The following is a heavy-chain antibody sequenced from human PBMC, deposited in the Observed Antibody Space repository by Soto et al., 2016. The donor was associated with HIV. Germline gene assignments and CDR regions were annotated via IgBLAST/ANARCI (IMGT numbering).Heavy chain of an antibody. J-gene: IGHJ3*02. CDR2: INSDGSNR. CDR3: ARTFVGRGQPFDI. D-gene: IGHD3-10*01. Sequence: EVQLVESGGDLVQPGGSLRLSCTVSGFIFSNYWMYWVRQAPGKGLVWVSRINSDGSNRRIADSMEGRFTISRDNSKNTLYLQMNRLRVEDTAVYYCARTFVGRGQPFDIWGQRDTGQLSLQ. V-gene: IGHV3-74*01. CDR1: GFIFSNYW.